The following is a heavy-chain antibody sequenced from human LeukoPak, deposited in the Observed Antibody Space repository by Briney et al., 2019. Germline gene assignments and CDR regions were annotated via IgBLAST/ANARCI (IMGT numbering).Heavy chain of an antibody. CDR1: GDSVSSNIYY. CDR2: LYPSGNT. D-gene: IGHD1-14*01. V-gene: IGHV4-61*01. CDR3: AREIVGGFNPGAY. J-gene: IGHJ4*02. Sequence: SETLSLTCTVSGDSVSSNIYYCSWIRQAPGKGLEWIGYLYPSGNTHYSPSLRSRVTISKDTSKNRFSLNLSSVTAADTAVYFCAREIVGGFNPGAYWGQGTLVTVSS.